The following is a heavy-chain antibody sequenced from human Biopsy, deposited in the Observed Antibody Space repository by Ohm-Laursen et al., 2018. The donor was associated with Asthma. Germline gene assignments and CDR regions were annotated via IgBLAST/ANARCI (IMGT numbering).Heavy chain of an antibody. Sequence: GQTLSLTCAVSGFTFSSYGMHWVRQAPGKGLEWVAVISYDGSNKYYADSVKGRFTISRDNSKNTLYLQMNSLRAEDTAVYYCASQSSGPDFWSGYYYFDYWGQGTLVTVSS. J-gene: IGHJ4*02. CDR2: ISYDGSNK. V-gene: IGHV3-30*03. CDR1: GFTFSSYG. CDR3: ASQSSGPDFWSGYYYFDY. D-gene: IGHD3-3*01.